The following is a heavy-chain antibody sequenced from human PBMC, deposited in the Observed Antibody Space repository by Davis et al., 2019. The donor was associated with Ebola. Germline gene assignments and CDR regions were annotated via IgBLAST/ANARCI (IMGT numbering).Heavy chain of an antibody. D-gene: IGHD1-1*01. CDR1: GFSFSRNW. CDR2: INQDGSDK. V-gene: IGHV3-7*01. CDR3: ARLQGATLDF. Sequence: GESLKISCAASGFSFSRNWMTWVRQAPGKGLEWVANINQDGSDKYYVDSVEGRFTISRDNGKNSLYLQMSSLRAEDTAVYYCARLQGATLDFWGQGTLVTVSS. J-gene: IGHJ4*02.